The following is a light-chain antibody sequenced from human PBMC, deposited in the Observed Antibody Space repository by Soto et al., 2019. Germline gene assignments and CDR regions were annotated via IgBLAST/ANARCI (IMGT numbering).Light chain of an antibody. J-gene: IGKJ4*01. CDR2: DAS. CDR3: QQRSNWPLT. Sequence: EIVITQSPVTLSLSPGERAPLSCRDSQSVTNSYLAWYQQKPGQAPRLLIYDASNRATGIPARFSGSGSGTDFTLTISSLEPEDFAVYYCQQRSNWPLTFGGGTKVDIK. V-gene: IGKV3-11*01. CDR1: QSVTNSY.